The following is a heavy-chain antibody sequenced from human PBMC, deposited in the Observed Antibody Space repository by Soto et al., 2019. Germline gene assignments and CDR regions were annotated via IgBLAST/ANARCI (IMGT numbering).Heavy chain of an antibody. V-gene: IGHV1-3*01. CDR2: ITAGNGNT. J-gene: IGHJ4*02. D-gene: IGHD5-18*01. CDR3: ARDPGYSYGYN. Sequence: QVQLVQSGAEVKKPGASVKVSCKASGYTFTSYAMHWVRQAPGQRLEWMGWITAGNGNTKYSQKCQARVTITRDTSASTANMELSRLRSEDTAVYYCARDPGYSYGYNWGQGTLVTVS. CDR1: GYTFTSYA.